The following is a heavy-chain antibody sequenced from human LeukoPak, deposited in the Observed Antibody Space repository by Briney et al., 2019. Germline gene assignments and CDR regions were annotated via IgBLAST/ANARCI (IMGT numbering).Heavy chain of an antibody. V-gene: IGHV1-18*01. CDR2: ISAYNGNT. CDR3: ARDDSVTNDY. CDR1: GYTFTSYG. J-gene: IGHJ4*02. Sequence: ASVKVSCKASGYTFTSYGISWVRQAPGQGLEWMGWISAYNGNTNYAQKLQGRVTMTRDMSTSTVYMELSSLRSEDTAVYYCARDDSVTNDYWGQGTLVTVSS. D-gene: IGHD3-22*01.